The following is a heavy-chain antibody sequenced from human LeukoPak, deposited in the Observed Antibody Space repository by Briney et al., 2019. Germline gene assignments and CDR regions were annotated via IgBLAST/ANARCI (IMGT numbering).Heavy chain of an antibody. CDR1: GVCISSSY. V-gene: IGHV4-59*01. J-gene: IGHJ4*02. Sequence: SETLSLTCTVSGVCISSSYWSWIRQPPGKGLEWIGYFYYSGNTNYNPSLKSRVTMSVDTSKNQFSLNLRSVTAADTAVFYCARLRFWSGYPFFDSWGQGTLVTVSP. CDR3: ARLRFWSGYPFFDS. CDR2: FYYSGNT. D-gene: IGHD3-3*01.